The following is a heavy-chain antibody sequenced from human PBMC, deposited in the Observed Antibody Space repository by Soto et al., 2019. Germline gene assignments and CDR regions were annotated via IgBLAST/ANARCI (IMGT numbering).Heavy chain of an antibody. V-gene: IGHV1-18*01. CDR3: AMVDVYVTPSPQDV. D-gene: IGHD3-16*01. Sequence: QVQLVQSGAEVKNPGASVKVSCKASGYTFTRYGIGWARQAPGQGLEWMGWINTYNGNTNYAQNVQGGVTLTTDTSRSTAYVELRSLRSNDTAIYYCAMVDVYVTPSPQDVWGQGTTVIVSS. CDR2: INTYNGNT. J-gene: IGHJ6*02. CDR1: GYTFTRYG.